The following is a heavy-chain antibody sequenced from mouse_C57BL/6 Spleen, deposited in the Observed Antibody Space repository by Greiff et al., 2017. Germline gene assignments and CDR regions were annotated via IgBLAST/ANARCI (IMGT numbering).Heavy chain of an antibody. CDR3: AQTGSLDY. V-gene: IGHV5-9*01. J-gene: IGHJ2*01. D-gene: IGHD4-1*01. CDR1: GFTFSSYT. CDR2: ISGGGGNT. Sequence: VQLKESGGGLVKPGGSLKLSCAASGFTFSSYTMSWVRQTPEKRLEWVATISGGGGNTYYPDRVKGRFTISRDNAKNTLYLQMSSLRSEDTALYYCAQTGSLDYWGQGTTLTVSS.